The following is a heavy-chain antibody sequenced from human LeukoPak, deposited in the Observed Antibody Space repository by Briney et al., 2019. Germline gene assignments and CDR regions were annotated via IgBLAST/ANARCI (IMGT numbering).Heavy chain of an antibody. Sequence: SQTLSLTCAISGDSVSSNSAAWNWIRQSPSRGLEWLGRTYYRSKWYNDYAVSVKSRITINPDTSKNQFSLQLNSVTPEDTAVYYRARAMRIAAAGTFYFDYWGQGTLVTVSS. CDR2: TYYRSKWYN. J-gene: IGHJ4*02. CDR3: ARAMRIAAAGTFYFDY. V-gene: IGHV6-1*01. D-gene: IGHD6-25*01. CDR1: GDSVSSNSAA.